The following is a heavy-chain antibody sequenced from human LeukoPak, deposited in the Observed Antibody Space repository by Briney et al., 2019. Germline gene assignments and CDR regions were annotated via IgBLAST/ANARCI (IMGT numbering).Heavy chain of an antibody. D-gene: IGHD6-6*01. CDR3: ARDSSHYLGSSDY. J-gene: IGHJ4*02. Sequence: GGSLRLSCAASGFTVSSNYMSWVRQAPGKGLEWVSVISESGDVTHYADAMKGRFTISRDNAKNTLNLQMNSLRAEDTAIYYCARDSSHYLGSSDYWGQGTLVTVSS. CDR1: GFTVSSNY. V-gene: IGHV3-53*01. CDR2: ISESGDVT.